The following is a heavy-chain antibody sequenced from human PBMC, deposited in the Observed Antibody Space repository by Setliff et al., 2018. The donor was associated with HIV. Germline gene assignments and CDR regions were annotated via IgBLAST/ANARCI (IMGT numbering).Heavy chain of an antibody. CDR1: GGSFSAYY. CDR2: INHSGST. D-gene: IGHD3-22*01. J-gene: IGHJ6*03. Sequence: SETLSLTCAVYGGSFSAYYWTWIRQPPGKGLEWIGEINHSGSTNYNPSLKSRVTISVDTSKNQFSLKLKSVTAADTAIYYCARSDLDNGSGYFDYYSYYMDVWGRGTTVTVSS. V-gene: IGHV4-34*01. CDR3: ARSDLDNGSGYFDYYSYYMDV.